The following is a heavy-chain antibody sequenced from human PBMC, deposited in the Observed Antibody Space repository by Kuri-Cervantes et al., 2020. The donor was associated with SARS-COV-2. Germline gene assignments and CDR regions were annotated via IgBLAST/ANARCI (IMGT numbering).Heavy chain of an antibody. D-gene: IGHD1-14*01. V-gene: IGHV3-23*01. CDR3: AKGRILDY. J-gene: IGHJ4*02. Sequence: GESLKISCAASGFTFSDYYMSWIRQAPGKGLEWVSAISGSGGSTYYADSVKGRFTISRDNSKNTLYLQMNSLRAEDTAVYYCAKGRILDYWGQGTLVTVSS. CDR1: GFTFSDYY. CDR2: ISGSGGST.